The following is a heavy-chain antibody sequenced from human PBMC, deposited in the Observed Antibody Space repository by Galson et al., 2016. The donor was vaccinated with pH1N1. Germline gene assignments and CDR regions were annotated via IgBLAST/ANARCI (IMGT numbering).Heavy chain of an antibody. D-gene: IGHD2-15*01. J-gene: IGHJ3*02. V-gene: IGHV3-21*01. CDR1: GFTFISYT. CDR2: ISSNSFYM. Sequence: SLRLSCAASGFTFISYTMNWVRQAPGKGLEWVSSISSNSFYMYYADSVKGRFTISRDNAKKTLYLQMNNLRVEVTAVYYCARDRGRPRQYAFDMWGQGTVVTVSS. CDR3: ARDRGRPRQYAFDM.